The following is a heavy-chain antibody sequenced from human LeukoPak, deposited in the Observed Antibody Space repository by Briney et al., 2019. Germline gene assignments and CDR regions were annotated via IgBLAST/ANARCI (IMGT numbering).Heavy chain of an antibody. CDR2: IKSGGST. CDR1: GFTVSNNY. V-gene: IGHV3-53*01. Sequence: GGSLRLSCAASGFTVSNNYISWVRQAPGKGLEGVSVIKSGGSTYYAYSVNGRFTISRHSSKNTLYLQMNSLRAEDTAVYYCAPSRGRGALDLWGQGKMVTVSS. CDR3: APSRGRGALDL. J-gene: IGHJ3*01.